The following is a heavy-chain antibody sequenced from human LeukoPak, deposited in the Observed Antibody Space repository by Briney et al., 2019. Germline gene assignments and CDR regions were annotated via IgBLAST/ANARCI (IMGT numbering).Heavy chain of an antibody. CDR2: IIPIFGTA. D-gene: IGHD3-10*01. CDR3: ASPGRNTMVRGVTAALDY. J-gene: IGHJ4*02. V-gene: IGHV1-69*13. Sequence: SVKVSCKASGGTFSSYAISWVRQAPGQGLEWMGGIIPIFGTANYAQKFQGRVTITADESTSTAYMELSSLRSEDTAVYYCASPGRNTMVRGVTAALDYWGQGTLVTVSS. CDR1: GGTFSSYA.